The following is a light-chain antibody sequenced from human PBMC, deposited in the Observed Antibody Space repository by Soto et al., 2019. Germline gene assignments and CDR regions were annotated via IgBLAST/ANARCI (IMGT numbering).Light chain of an antibody. V-gene: IGLV2-8*01. CDR2: EVT. CDR1: SSDIGASNF. Sequence: QSALTQPPSAPGSPGQSVTISCTGTSSDIGASNFVSWYQQHPGKAPKLVIYEVTKRPSGVPDRFSGSKFGNTASLAVSGLQTEDEADYYCSSFTGFSTVFGSGTKVTAL. CDR3: SSFTGFSTV. J-gene: IGLJ1*01.